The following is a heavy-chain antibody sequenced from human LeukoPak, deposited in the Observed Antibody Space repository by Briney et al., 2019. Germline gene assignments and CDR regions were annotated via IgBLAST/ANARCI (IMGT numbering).Heavy chain of an antibody. CDR3: ARGGIYSQGFDY. CDR2: ISGSGGNT. Sequence: GGSLRLSCAASGFSFSSNAMSWVRQAPGKGLEWVSAISGSGGNTYYADSVKGRFTISRDNAKNSLYLQMNSLRAEDTAVYYCARGGIYSQGFDYWGQGSLVTVSS. V-gene: IGHV3-23*01. CDR1: GFSFSSNA. J-gene: IGHJ4*02. D-gene: IGHD6-13*01.